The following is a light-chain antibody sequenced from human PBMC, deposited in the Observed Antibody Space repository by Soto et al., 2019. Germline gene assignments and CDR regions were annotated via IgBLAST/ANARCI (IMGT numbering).Light chain of an antibody. CDR3: QQLNSYPWT. V-gene: IGKV1-9*01. CDR1: PDISSY. Sequence: DIQLTQSPSFLSASVGDRVTITCRASPDISSYLAWYQQKPGKAPKLLIYAASTLQSGVPSRFSGSGSGTEFTLTISSLQPEDFATYYCQQLNSYPWTFGQGTKVEIK. CDR2: AAS. J-gene: IGKJ1*01.